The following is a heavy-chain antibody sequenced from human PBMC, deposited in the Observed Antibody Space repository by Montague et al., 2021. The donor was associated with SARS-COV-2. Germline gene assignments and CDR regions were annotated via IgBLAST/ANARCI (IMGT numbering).Heavy chain of an antibody. Sequence: SLRLSCAASGFIFSSYEMNWVRQAPGKGLEWISYISSSGGGSTKHYSDSGKGRFTIARDDAKNSLYLQMNSLRVEDTAIYYCARDPDWDDCCGMDVWGQGTTVTVSS. J-gene: IGHJ6*02. V-gene: IGHV3-48*03. CDR1: GFIFSSYE. CDR3: ARDPDWDDCCGMDV. D-gene: IGHD3/OR15-3a*01. CDR2: ISSSGGGSTK.